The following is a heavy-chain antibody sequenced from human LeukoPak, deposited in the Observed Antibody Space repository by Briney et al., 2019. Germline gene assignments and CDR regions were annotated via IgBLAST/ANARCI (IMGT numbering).Heavy chain of an antibody. Sequence: KSSDTLSLTCTVSCDSIFGSSYYWGWIRQPPGKGLEWIGSIYYSGSTHYNPSLKSRVTISVGTSKNQFFLRLSSVTATDTAVYYCATNRSITLVRGSHGTEKNNLFDPWGQGTLVTVSS. CDR1: CDSIFGSSYY. J-gene: IGHJ5*02. D-gene: IGHD3-10*01. V-gene: IGHV4-39*01. CDR2: IYYSGST. CDR3: ATNRSITLVRGSHGTEKNNLFDP.